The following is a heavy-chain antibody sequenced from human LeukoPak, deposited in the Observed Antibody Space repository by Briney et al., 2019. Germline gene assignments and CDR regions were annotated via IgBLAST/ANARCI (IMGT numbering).Heavy chain of an antibody. Sequence: SETLSLTCAVYGGSFSGYYWSWIRQPPGKGLEWIGEINHSGSTNYNPSLKSRVTISVDTSKNQFSLKLSSVTAADTAVYYCARGRYSSGWYYFDYWGQGTLVTVSS. CDR3: ARGRYSSGWYYFDY. CDR1: GGSFSGYY. D-gene: IGHD6-19*01. V-gene: IGHV4-34*01. CDR2: INHSGST. J-gene: IGHJ4*02.